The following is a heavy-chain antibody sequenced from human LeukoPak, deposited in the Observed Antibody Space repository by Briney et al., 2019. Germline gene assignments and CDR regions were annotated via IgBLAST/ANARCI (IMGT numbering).Heavy chain of an antibody. D-gene: IGHD5-12*01. CDR1: GFAFENFT. Sequence: PGGSLRLSCAGSGFAFENFTMTWVRQAPAKGLAWVSLISDTGRDINYADSVRGRFTISRDNTKNSLFLQMDSLRVEDTAIYYCAKGLFSAYDKYLDSWGQGTLVTVSS. J-gene: IGHJ4*02. CDR3: AKGLFSAYDKYLDS. V-gene: IGHV3-21*04. CDR2: ISDTGRDI.